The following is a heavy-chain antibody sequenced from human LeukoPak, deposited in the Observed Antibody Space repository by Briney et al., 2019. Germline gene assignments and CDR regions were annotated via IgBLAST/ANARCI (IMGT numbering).Heavy chain of an antibody. J-gene: IGHJ6*03. Sequence: ASVKVSCKASGYTFTGYYMHWVRQAPGQGLEWMGRINPNSGGTNYAQKFQGRVTMTRDTSISTAYMELSRLRSDDTAVYYCARDLRGYCSSTSCYSRESIYYYYMDVWGKGTTVTVSS. V-gene: IGHV1-2*06. CDR2: INPNSGGT. D-gene: IGHD2-2*01. CDR3: ARDLRGYCSSTSCYSRESIYYYYMDV. CDR1: GYTFTGYY.